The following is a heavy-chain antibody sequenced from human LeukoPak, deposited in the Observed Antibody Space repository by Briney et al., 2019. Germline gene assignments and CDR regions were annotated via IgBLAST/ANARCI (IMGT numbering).Heavy chain of an antibody. CDR1: GFTFSSYW. V-gene: IGHV3-74*01. CDR3: ATSTYCSGGSCYSRTFQY. CDR2: INSDETST. J-gene: IGHJ4*02. D-gene: IGHD2-15*01. Sequence: GGSLRLSCAASGFTFSSYWMHWVRQAPGKGLVWVSRINSDETSTSYADSVKGRFAISRDNAQKTLYLQMNSLRAEDTAVYYCATSTYCSGGSCYSRTFQYWGQGTLVTVSS.